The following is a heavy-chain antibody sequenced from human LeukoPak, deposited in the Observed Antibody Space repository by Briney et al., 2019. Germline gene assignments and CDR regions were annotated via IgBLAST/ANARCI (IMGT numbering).Heavy chain of an antibody. V-gene: IGHV4-39*01. Sequence: XQXXXXGLEWXGXXYYSGSTYYNPSLKSRVTRPVKTSKNQFSLKMSSVTAADTGVYYCAANYYGSGSYSYGFDYWGQGTLVTVSS. CDR3: AANYYGSGSYSYGFDY. J-gene: IGHJ4*02. D-gene: IGHD3-10*01. CDR2: XYYSGST.